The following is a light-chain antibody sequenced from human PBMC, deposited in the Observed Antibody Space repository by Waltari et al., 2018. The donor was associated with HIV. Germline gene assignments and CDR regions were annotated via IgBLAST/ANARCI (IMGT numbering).Light chain of an antibody. Sequence: SYELTQPPSVSVSPGQTASIACSGDILGRRYASWYQQKPGPSPVLVIYRDVKRPSGIPERFSGANSGNTATLTITGAQAMDEADYYCQTWDTSSYFFGSGTKVTVL. J-gene: IGLJ1*01. CDR2: RDV. V-gene: IGLV3-1*01. CDR3: QTWDTSSYF. CDR1: ILGRRY.